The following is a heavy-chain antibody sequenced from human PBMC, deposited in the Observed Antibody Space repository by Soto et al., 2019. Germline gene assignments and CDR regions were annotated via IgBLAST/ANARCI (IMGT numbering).Heavy chain of an antibody. CDR1: GYSFTSYW. CDR2: IDPSDSYT. V-gene: IGHV5-10-1*01. J-gene: IGHJ6*02. CDR3: ATTTIFGPFYFYFGMDV. Sequence: PGESLKISCKGSGYSFTSYWISWVRQMPGKGLEWMGRIDPSDSYTNYSPSFQGHVTISADKSISTAYLQWSSLKASDTAMYYCATTTIFGPFYFYFGMDVWGQGTTVPVSS. D-gene: IGHD3-3*01.